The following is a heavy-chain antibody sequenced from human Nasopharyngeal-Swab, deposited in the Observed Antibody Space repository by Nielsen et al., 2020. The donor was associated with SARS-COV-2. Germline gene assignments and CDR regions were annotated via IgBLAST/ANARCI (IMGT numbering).Heavy chain of an antibody. V-gene: IGHV4-61*07. CDR3: ASHYGDYFFR. J-gene: IGHJ4*02. CDR2: IYYSGST. D-gene: IGHD4-17*01. Sequence: RQAPGKGLEWIGYIYYSGSTNYNPSLKSRVTISVDTSKNQFSLKLSSVTAADTAVYYCASHYGDYFFRWGQGTLVTVSS.